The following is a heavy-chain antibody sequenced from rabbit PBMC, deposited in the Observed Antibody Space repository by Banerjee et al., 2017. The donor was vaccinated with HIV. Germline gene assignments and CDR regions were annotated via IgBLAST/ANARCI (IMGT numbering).Heavy chain of an antibody. CDR1: GFSFSSSYY. CDR3: ARGNAGGAGYGYGL. V-gene: IGHV1S40*01. D-gene: IGHD6-1*01. Sequence: QSLEESGGDLVKPGASLTLTCTASGFSFSSSYYMCWVRQAPGKGLEWIACIDAGSSGITYYASWAKGRFTISKTSSTTVTLQMTSLTAADTATYFCARGNAGGAGYGYGLWGPGTLVTVS. J-gene: IGHJ4*01. CDR2: IDAGSSGIT.